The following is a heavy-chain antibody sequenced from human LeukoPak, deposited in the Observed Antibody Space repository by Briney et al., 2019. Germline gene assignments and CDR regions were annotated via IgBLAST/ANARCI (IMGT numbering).Heavy chain of an antibody. D-gene: IGHD3-22*01. CDR2: IIPIFGTA. V-gene: IGHV1-69*05. J-gene: IGHJ5*02. CDR1: GGTFSKYA. CDR3: ASPPHHYDSSGYYYRT. Sequence: SVKVSCKASGGTFSKYAISWVRQAPGQGLEWMGGIIPIFGTANYAQKFQGRVTMTTDESTGTAYMELSSLRSEDTAVYYSASPPHHYDSSGYYYRTWGPGALVTASS.